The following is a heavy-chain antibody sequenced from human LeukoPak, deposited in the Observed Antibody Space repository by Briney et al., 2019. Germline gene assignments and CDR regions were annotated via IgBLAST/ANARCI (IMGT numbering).Heavy chain of an antibody. CDR1: GFIFSSYW. V-gene: IGHV3-7*01. CDR2: IKQDGSEK. Sequence: GGSLRLSCAASGFIFSSYWMSWVRQAPGKRLEWVANIKQDGSEKYYADSVKGRFTISRDNAKNSLYLQMNSLRAEDTAVYYCASLSMATPTGDDYWGQGTLVTVSS. D-gene: IGHD5-24*01. J-gene: IGHJ4*02. CDR3: ASLSMATPTGDDY.